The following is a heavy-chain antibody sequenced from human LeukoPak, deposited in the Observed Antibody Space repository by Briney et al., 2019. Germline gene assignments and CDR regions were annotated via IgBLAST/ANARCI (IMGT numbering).Heavy chain of an antibody. D-gene: IGHD2-2*01. V-gene: IGHV3-21*06. J-gene: IGHJ4*02. Sequence: GGSLRLSCAASGFIFSNYGMSWVRQAPGKGLEWVSSISFSSTHIYYADSIQGRFTISRDNAENSLYLQMNSLRAEDTAVYYCARESPRVPADFDYWGQGTLVTVSS. CDR3: ARESPRVPADFDY. CDR1: GFIFSNYG. CDR2: ISFSSTHI.